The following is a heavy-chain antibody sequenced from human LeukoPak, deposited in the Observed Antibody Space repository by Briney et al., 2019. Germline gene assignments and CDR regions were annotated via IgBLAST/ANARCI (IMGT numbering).Heavy chain of an antibody. Sequence: GGSLRLSSTASEFTFSSYWMHWVRQPPGKGLVWVSRINGDGSSTSYADAVKGRFTISRDNAKNTLYLRMNSLRAEDTAVYYCARGGLTGTTIPYFDYWGQGTLVTVSS. CDR3: ARGGLTGTTIPYFDY. D-gene: IGHD1-7*01. CDR2: INGDGSST. CDR1: EFTFSSYW. V-gene: IGHV3-74*01. J-gene: IGHJ4*02.